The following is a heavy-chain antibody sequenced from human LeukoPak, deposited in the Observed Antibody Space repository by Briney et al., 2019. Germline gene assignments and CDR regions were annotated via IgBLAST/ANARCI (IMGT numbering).Heavy chain of an antibody. CDR3: ARVHYDTPNDAFDI. J-gene: IGHJ3*02. D-gene: IGHD3-9*01. V-gene: IGHV1-18*01. CDR1: GYTFTSYG. CDR2: ISAYNGNT. Sequence: ASVKVSRKASGYTFTSYGISWVRQAPGQGLEWMGWISAYNGNTNYAQKLQGRVTMTTDTSTSTAYMELRSLRSDDTAVYYCARVHYDTPNDAFDIWGQGTMVTVSS.